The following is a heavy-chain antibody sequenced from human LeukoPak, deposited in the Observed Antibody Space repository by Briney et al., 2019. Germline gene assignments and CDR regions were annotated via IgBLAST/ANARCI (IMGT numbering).Heavy chain of an antibody. CDR1: GGSISSSSYY. Sequence: SETLSLTCTVSGGSISSSSYYWGWIRQPPGKGLEWIGSIYYSGSTYYNPSLKSRVTISVDTSKNQFSLKLSSVTAADTAVYYCARLEIAAAGNLWGQGTVVTVSS. V-gene: IGHV4-39*01. J-gene: IGHJ4*02. CDR3: ARLEIAAAGNL. CDR2: IYYSGST. D-gene: IGHD6-13*01.